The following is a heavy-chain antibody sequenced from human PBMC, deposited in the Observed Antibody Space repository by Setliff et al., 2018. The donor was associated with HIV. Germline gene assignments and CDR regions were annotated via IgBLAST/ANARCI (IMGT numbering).Heavy chain of an antibody. D-gene: IGHD2-15*01. Sequence: GGSLRLSCAASGLTDTYNYMSWVRQAPGKGLEWVGLIRTQPYGVTTEYAASVKGRFTISRDDSLGIAYLQLNSLKSEDTAIYYCTRTPGAWQNYFDYWGQGTPVTVSS. CDR1: GLTDTYNY. J-gene: IGHJ4*02. V-gene: IGHV3-49*04. CDR2: IRTQPYGVTT. CDR3: TRTPGAWQNYFDY.